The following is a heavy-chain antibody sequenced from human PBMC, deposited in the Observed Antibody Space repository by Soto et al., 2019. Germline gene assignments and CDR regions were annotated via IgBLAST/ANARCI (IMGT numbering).Heavy chain of an antibody. CDR1: GGSISNYY. CDR3: ASGGNWFDP. CDR2: MYYNGNI. Sequence: SETLSLTCNVSGGSISNYYWTWVRPSPERGLEWIGYMYYNGNINYHSSLKSRVTISIDTSKNQFSLTLKSVTAAATAVYYCASGGNWFDPWGQGVLVTV. J-gene: IGHJ5*02. V-gene: IGHV4-59*01. D-gene: IGHD3-16*01.